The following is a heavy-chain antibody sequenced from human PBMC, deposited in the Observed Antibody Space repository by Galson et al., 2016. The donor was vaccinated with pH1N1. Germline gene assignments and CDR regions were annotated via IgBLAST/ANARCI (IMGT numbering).Heavy chain of an antibody. CDR1: GYTLTSYD. CDR2: MNPNNGNA. V-gene: IGHV1-8*01. Sequence: SCKASGYTLTSYDINWVRQATGQGLEWVGWMNPNNGNADYAPKFQGRVTLTRNASINTAYMELSSLTSEDTAVYYCARGPVYWYFDLWGRGTPVIVSS. J-gene: IGHJ2*01. CDR3: ARGPVYWYFDL.